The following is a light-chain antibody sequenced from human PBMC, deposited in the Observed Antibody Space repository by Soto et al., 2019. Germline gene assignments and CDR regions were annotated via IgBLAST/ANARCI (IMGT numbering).Light chain of an antibody. CDR1: QSISSY. CDR3: LQHNTYPRT. CDR2: AAS. J-gene: IGKJ1*01. Sequence: DIQMTQSPSSLSASVGDRVTITCRASQSISSYLNWYQQKPGKAPKRLIYAASSLQSGVPSRFSGSGSGTEFTLTISSLQPEDSATYFCLQHNTYPRTFGQGTKVDIK. V-gene: IGKV1-17*01.